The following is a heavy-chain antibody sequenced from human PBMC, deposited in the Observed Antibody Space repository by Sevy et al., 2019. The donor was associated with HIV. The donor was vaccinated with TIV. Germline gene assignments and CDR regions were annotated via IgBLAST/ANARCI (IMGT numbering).Heavy chain of an antibody. V-gene: IGHV3-30-3*01. Sequence: GESLKISCAASGFTFSSYAMHWVRQAPGKGLEWVAVISYDGSNKYYAASVKGRFTISRDNSKNTLYLQMNSLRAEDTAVYYCARGFLEWLLPSWFDPWGQGTLVTVSS. CDR2: ISYDGSNK. D-gene: IGHD3-3*01. CDR3: ARGFLEWLLPSWFDP. J-gene: IGHJ5*02. CDR1: GFTFSSYA.